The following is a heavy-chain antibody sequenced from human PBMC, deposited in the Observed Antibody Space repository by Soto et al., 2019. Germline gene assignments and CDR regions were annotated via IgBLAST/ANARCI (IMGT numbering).Heavy chain of an antibody. Sequence: QVQLVQSGAEVKKPGASVKVSCKASGYTFTSCDINWVRQATGQGLEWMGWMNPNSGSTGYAQKFQGRVTMTRNTSISIAYMELSSLRSEDTAVYYCATTSRNYDILTGYYYWGQGTLVTVSS. V-gene: IGHV1-8*01. D-gene: IGHD3-9*01. CDR1: GYTFTSCD. CDR2: MNPNSGST. J-gene: IGHJ4*02. CDR3: ATTSRNYDILTGYYY.